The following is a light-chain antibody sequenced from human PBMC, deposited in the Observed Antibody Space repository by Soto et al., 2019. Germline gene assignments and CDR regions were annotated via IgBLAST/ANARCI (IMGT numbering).Light chain of an antibody. J-gene: IGKJ1*01. V-gene: IGKV3-15*01. CDR3: QQDNNWPRT. CDR1: QSVSSN. CDR2: GAS. Sequence: EIVMIQSPAPLSVSPGERATLSCRASQSVSSNLAWYQQKPGQAPRLLIYGASTRATGIPARFSGSGSGTEFTLTISSLQSEDFAVYYCQQDNNWPRTFGQGTKVDIK.